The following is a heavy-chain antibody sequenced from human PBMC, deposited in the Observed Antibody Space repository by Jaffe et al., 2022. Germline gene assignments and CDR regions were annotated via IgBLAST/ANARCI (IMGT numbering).Heavy chain of an antibody. J-gene: IGHJ4*02. Sequence: QVQLVQSGAEVKKPGASVKVSCKASGYTFTGYYMHWVRQAPGQGLEWMGWINPNSGGTNYAQKFQGRVTMTRDTSISTAYMELSRLRSDDTAVYYCARDENGDTAMATEPCIFDYWGQGTLVTVSS. CDR1: GYTFTGYY. CDR3: ARDENGDTAMATEPCIFDY. V-gene: IGHV1-2*02. CDR2: INPNSGGT. D-gene: IGHD5-18*01.